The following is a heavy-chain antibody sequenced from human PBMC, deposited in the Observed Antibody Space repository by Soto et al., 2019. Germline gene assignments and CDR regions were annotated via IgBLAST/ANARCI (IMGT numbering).Heavy chain of an antibody. CDR1: GGSISSSSYY. D-gene: IGHD2-15*01. J-gene: IGHJ6*03. Sequence: SETLSLTCTVSGGSISSSSYYWGWIRQPPGKGLEWIGSIYYSGSTYYNPSLKSRVTISVDTSKNQFSLKLSSVTAADTAVYYCARHVYCSGGSCYSAYYYYYMDVWGKGTTVTISS. V-gene: IGHV4-39*01. CDR2: IYYSGST. CDR3: ARHVYCSGGSCYSAYYYYYMDV.